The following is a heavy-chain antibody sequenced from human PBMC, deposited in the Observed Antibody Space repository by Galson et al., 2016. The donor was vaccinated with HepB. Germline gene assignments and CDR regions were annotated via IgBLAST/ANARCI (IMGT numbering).Heavy chain of an antibody. Sequence: SVKVSCKASGYTFTNYYIHWVRQAPGQGLEWMGIVNPSDGSTSYAQELQGRVTMTWDASTHTVIMDLSSLRSGDTAVYYCARGGNYFDRSGHRPAVPNWYVDLWGRGTLVSVTS. CDR1: GYTFTNYY. J-gene: IGHJ2*01. D-gene: IGHD3-22*01. CDR2: VNPSDGST. V-gene: IGHV1-46*04. CDR3: ARGGNYFDRSGHRPAVPNWYVDL.